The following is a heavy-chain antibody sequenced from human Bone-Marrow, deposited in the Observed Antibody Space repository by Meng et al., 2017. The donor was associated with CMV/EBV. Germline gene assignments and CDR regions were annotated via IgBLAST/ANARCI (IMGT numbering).Heavy chain of an antibody. CDR3: AREEGDF. V-gene: IGHV3-7*01. CDR1: GFTFTSYL. Sequence: GGSLRLSCVASGFTFTSYLMSWVRQAPGKGLEWVANIKQDGSEAYYEDSVKGRFTISRDNTKNSLYLQMNSLRVEDTAVYYCAREEGDFWGQGTLVTASS. CDR2: IKQDGSEA. D-gene: IGHD3-3*01. J-gene: IGHJ4*02.